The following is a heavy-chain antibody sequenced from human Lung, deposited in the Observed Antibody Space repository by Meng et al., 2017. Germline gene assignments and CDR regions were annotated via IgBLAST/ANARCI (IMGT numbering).Heavy chain of an antibody. J-gene: IGHJ4*02. D-gene: IGHD2-15*01. CDR2: ISPYNGYI. Sequence: QVTLMQSGAEVKKPGASVKVSCKASGYTFTTYGISWVRQAPGQGLEWMGWISPYNGYISSIQKFQGRVTMTTDTSTSTAYMELMSLGSDDTAVYYCAILSHCTGGTCYPYDYWGQGTLVTVSS. CDR3: AILSHCTGGTCYPYDY. CDR1: GYTFTTYG. V-gene: IGHV1-18*01.